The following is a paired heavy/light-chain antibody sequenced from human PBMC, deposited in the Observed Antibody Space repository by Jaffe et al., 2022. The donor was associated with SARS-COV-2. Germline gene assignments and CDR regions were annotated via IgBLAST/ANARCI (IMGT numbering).Light chain of an antibody. V-gene: IGKV3-15*01. CDR1: QSVSSA. Sequence: EIVMTQSPATLSVSLGERATLSCRASQSVSSALAWYQQKPGQAPRLLIYGASTRATAIPARFSGSGSGTEFTLTISSLQSEDFAVYYCQQYSDWPRTFGQGTKVEIK. J-gene: IGKJ1*01. CDR3: QQYSDWPRT. CDR2: GAS.
Heavy chain of an antibody. CDR3: VSASICSDGSCQTH. D-gene: IGHD2-15*01. Sequence: EVQLVESGGDLVQPGGSLRLSCAASGFIFGNYNMNWVRQAPGKGLEWLSYISGSTSSSAIYYADSVKGRFTISRDNAKNRLYLQMDSLRVEDTAVYYCVSASICSDGSCQTHWGQGALVTVSS. CDR2: ISGSTSSSAI. CDR1: GFIFGNYN. J-gene: IGHJ4*02. V-gene: IGHV3-48*01.